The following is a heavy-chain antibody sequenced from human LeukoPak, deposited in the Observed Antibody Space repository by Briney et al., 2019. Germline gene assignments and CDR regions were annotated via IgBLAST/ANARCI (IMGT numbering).Heavy chain of an antibody. V-gene: IGHV3-23*01. D-gene: IGHD1-26*01. CDR2: ISGSGGST. CDR1: GFTFSSYA. J-gene: IGHJ4*02. Sequence: HPGGSLRLSCAASGFTFSSYAMSWVRQAPGKGLEWVSAISGSGGSTYSADSVKGRFTISRDNSKNTLYLQMNSLRAEDTALYYCAKDKGELYFDYWGQGTLVTVSS. CDR3: AKDKGELYFDY.